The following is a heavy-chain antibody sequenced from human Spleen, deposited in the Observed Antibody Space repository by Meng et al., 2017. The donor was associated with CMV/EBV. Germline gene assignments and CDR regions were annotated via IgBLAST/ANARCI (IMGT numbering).Heavy chain of an antibody. CDR1: GFSFGDYY. Sequence: GESLKISCAISGFSFGDYYMAWVRQAPGKGLEWVSVIYRGGSTYYPDSMKGRFTPSRDNSRNTLYLQMNSLRAEDTAVYYCACSTYYYNTNGYMDGSFDVWGQGTMVTVSS. V-gene: IGHV3-53*01. CDR3: ACSTYYYNTNGYMDGSFDV. J-gene: IGHJ3*01. CDR2: IYRGGST. D-gene: IGHD3-22*01.